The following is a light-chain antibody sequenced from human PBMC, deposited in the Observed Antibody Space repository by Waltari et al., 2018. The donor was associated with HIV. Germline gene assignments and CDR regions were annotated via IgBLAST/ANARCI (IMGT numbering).Light chain of an antibody. J-gene: IGKJ1*01. Sequence: EILMTQSPPTLSLSPGERATLSCRASQSVNRDLAWYQQSPGQSPRLLIHGASTRASHIPDRFSGSGSGTEFTLTISSLQSEDFADYYCQQYNTWPPGAFGQGTKVEIK. V-gene: IGKV3-15*01. CDR3: QQYNTWPPGA. CDR1: QSVNRD. CDR2: GAS.